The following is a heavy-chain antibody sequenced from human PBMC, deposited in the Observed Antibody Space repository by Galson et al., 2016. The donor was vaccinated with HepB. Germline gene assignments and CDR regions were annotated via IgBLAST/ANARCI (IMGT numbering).Heavy chain of an antibody. J-gene: IGHJ4*02. V-gene: IGHV3-23*01. D-gene: IGHD3-16*02. CDR1: GFTFSDYG. Sequence: SLRLSCAASGFTFSDYGMAWVRQAPGRGQEWVATMAGVGGNTHYPDSVKGRFTISRDNSKNTLSLQMNSLRAEDTALYYCARDVGGIMFDYWGQGTLVTVSS. CDR3: ARDVGGIMFDY. CDR2: MAGVGGNT.